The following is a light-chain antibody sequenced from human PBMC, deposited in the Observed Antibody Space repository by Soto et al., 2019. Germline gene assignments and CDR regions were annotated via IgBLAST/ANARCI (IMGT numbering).Light chain of an antibody. J-gene: IGLJ3*02. Sequence: QAVVTQPPSASGTPGQRVIISCSGSSSNIGSKTVNWYQQLPGTAPKVLMYSNNQRPSGVPDRFSGSKSGTSASLAISGLQSEDEADYYCAAWDDSLNGWVFGGGTKLTVL. CDR2: SNN. V-gene: IGLV1-44*01. CDR1: SSNIGSKT. CDR3: AAWDDSLNGWV.